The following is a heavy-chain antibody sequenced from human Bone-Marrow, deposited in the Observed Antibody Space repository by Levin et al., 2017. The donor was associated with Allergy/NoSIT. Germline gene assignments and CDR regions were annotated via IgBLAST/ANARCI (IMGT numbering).Heavy chain of an antibody. D-gene: IGHD3-3*01. Sequence: GGSLRLSCAASGFTFSSYWMSWVRQAPGKGLEWVANIKQDGSEKYYVDSVKGRFTISRDNAKNSLYLQMNSLRAEDTAVYYCARDGAYYDFWSGYYIRYYFDYWGQGTLVTVSS. CDR3: ARDGAYYDFWSGYYIRYYFDY. J-gene: IGHJ4*02. CDR2: IKQDGSEK. CDR1: GFTFSSYW. V-gene: IGHV3-7*01.